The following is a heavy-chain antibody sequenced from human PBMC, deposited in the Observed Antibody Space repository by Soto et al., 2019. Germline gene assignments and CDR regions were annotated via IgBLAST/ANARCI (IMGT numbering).Heavy chain of an antibody. CDR2: INPDNRNT. Sequence: QVHPVQSGVEVKKPGASVTVSCKPSSYSFSSSGVTWVRQAPGHGLEWVGWINPDNRNTHYAPMVHGRVTMTTDTSTFTAYMELRSLTSDDTDVYYGARGGDASTPLDSWGQGTLVTVSS. CDR3: ARGGDASTPLDS. D-gene: IGHD3-16*01. CDR1: SYSFSSSG. V-gene: IGHV1-18*01. J-gene: IGHJ4*02.